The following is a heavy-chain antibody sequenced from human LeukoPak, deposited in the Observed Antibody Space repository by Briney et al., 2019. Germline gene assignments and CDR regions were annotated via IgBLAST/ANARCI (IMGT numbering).Heavy chain of an antibody. CDR2: IYSDNT. V-gene: IGHV3-53*01. CDR1: GFTVSSNS. D-gene: IGHD6-13*01. J-gene: IGHJ5*02. Sequence: GGSLRLSCTVSGFTVSSNSMSWVRQAPGKGLEWVSFIYSDNTHYSDSVKGRFTISRDNAKNTLYLQMNSLRAEDTAVYYCARGGDQIAAAATGGDWFDPWGQGTLVTVSS. CDR3: ARGGDQIAAAATGGDWFDP.